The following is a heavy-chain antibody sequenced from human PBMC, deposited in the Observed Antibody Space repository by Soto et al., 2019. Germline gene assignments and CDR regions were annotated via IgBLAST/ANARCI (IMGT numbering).Heavy chain of an antibody. J-gene: IGHJ4*02. CDR1: GGSFSGYY. D-gene: IGHD3-3*01. CDR3: ARGGHDFWSGYTIDY. V-gene: IGHV4-34*01. Sequence: TSETLSLTCAVYGGSFSGYYWSWIRQPPGKGLEWIGEINHSGSTNYNPSLKSRVTISVDTSKNQFSLKLSSVTAADTAVYYCARGGHDFWSGYTIDYWGQGTLVTVSS. CDR2: INHSGST.